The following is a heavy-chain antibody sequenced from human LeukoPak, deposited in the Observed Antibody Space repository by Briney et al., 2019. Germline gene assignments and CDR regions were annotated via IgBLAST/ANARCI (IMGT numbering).Heavy chain of an antibody. V-gene: IGHV1-69*04. CDR2: IIPILGIA. CDR1: GGTFSSYA. CDR3: ASDMGSGWPKSDY. Sequence: SVKVSCKASGGTFSSYAISWVRQAPGQGLEWMGRIIPILGIANYAQKFQGRVTITADKSTSTAYMELSSLRSEDTAVYYCASDMGSGWPKSDYWGQGTLVTVSS. J-gene: IGHJ4*02. D-gene: IGHD6-19*01.